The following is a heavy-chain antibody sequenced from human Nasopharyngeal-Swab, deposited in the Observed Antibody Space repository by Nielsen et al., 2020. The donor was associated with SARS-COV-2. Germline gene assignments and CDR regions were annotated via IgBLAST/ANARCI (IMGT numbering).Heavy chain of an antibody. CDR3: ARGLFCRGLYGDYYCGIDV. J-gene: IGHJ6*02. Sequence: SETLSLTCTVSGGSISSGGYYWSWIRQPPGQGLEWIGYVYYSRSTKYNPSLKSRVSVSVDTSKNHFSLKMSSVTAADTAVYYCARGLFCRGLYGDYYCGIDVWGQGTTVTVSS. CDR1: GGSISSGGYY. CDR2: VYYSRST. D-gene: IGHD4-17*01. V-gene: IGHV4-61*03.